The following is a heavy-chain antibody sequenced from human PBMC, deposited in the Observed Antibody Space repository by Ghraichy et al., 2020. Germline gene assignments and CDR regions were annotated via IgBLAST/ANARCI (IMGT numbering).Heavy chain of an antibody. Sequence: GSLRLSCEASGFIFNLYAMSWVRQAPGQGLEWVSSIRDNGGSTYYADSVKGRFTISRDNSKNTLHLQMKSLRADDTAMYYCARSLPDYVGVYYFESWGQGTLVTVSS. J-gene: IGHJ4*02. CDR3: ARSLPDYVGVYYFES. CDR2: IRDNGGST. CDR1: GFIFNLYA. D-gene: IGHD4-17*01. V-gene: IGHV3-23*01.